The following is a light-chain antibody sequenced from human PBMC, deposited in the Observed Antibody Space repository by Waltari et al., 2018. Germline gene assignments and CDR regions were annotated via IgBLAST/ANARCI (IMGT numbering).Light chain of an antibody. CDR1: SSDVGGFNF. J-gene: IGLJ2*01. CDR2: DVP. CDR3: ASYAGTNILGI. V-gene: IGLV2-11*01. Sequence: QSALTQPRSVSGSPGQSVTISCTGTSSDVGGFNFVSWYQQHPRKAPTPLIYDVPKRPAGVPYRFSGAQSGNTASLTISGLQAEDEADYYCASYAGTNILGIFGGGTKLTVL.